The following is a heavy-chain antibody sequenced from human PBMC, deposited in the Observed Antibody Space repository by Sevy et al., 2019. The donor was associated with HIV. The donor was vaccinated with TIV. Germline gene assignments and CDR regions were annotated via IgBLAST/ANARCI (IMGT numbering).Heavy chain of an antibody. CDR3: TTDGVVVPAAPYYFDY. CDR1: GFTFSNAW. V-gene: IGHV3-15*01. Sequence: GGSLRLSCAASGFTFSNAWMSWVRQAPGKGLEWVGRIKSKTDGGTTDYAAPVKGRFTISRDDSKNTLYLQMNSLKTGDTAVYYCTTDGVVVPAAPYYFDYWGQGTLVTVSS. CDR2: IKSKTDGGTT. D-gene: IGHD2-2*01. J-gene: IGHJ4*02.